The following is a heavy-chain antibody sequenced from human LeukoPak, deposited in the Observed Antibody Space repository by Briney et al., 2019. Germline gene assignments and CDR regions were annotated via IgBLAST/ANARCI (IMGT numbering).Heavy chain of an antibody. Sequence: SETLSLTCAVYGGSFSGYYWSWIRQPPGKGLEWIGEINHSGSTNYNPSLKSRVTISVDTSKNQFSLKLSSVTAADTAVYYCHARMPRWLQLKLFDYWGQGTLVTVSS. D-gene: IGHD5-24*01. V-gene: IGHV4-34*01. CDR2: INHSGST. CDR3: HARMPRWLQLKLFDY. J-gene: IGHJ4*02. CDR1: GGSFSGYY.